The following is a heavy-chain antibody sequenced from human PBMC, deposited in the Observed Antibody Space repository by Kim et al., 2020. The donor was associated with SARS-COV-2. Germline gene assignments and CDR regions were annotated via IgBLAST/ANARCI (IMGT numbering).Heavy chain of an antibody. V-gene: IGHV4-4*07. J-gene: IGHJ1*01. CDR2: IYSDGSS. Sequence: SETLSLTCSVSDGSLSSFYWSWIRQPAGKRLEWIGRIYSDGSSDYNPSLKSRLTLSVDTTKNHFSLKLSSVTAADTAVYYCSRESGGSDIGSSFYNWGQG. CDR1: DGSLSSFY. CDR3: SRESGGSDIGSSFYN. D-gene: IGHD2-15*01.